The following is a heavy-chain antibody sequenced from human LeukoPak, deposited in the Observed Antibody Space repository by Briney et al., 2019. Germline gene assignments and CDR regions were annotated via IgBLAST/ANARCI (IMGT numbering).Heavy chain of an antibody. CDR1: GGSISSSSYY. CDR3: ATGLDSSGWYNAGY. Sequence: SETLSLTCTVSGGSISSSSYYWGWIRQPPGKGLEWIWSIYYSGSTYYNPSLKSRVTISVDTSKNQFSLKLSSVTAADTAVYYCATGLDSSGWYNAGYWGQGTLVTVSS. D-gene: IGHD6-13*01. J-gene: IGHJ4*02. V-gene: IGHV4-39*01. CDR2: IYYSGST.